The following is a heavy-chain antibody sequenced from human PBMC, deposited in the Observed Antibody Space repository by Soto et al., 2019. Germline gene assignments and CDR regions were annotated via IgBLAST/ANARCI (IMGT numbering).Heavy chain of an antibody. D-gene: IGHD6-6*01. V-gene: IGHV3-64*01. CDR1: GFTLSGYA. J-gene: IGHJ6*03. CDR3: ARRARPDFYYMDV. CDR2: ISTNGVGT. Sequence: EVQLVESGGGLAQPGGSLRLSCAASGFTLSGYAMDWVRQAPGKGLXXVSGISTNGVGTYYANSVQGRFTISRDNSKNTVYLQMGSLRPEDMAVYYCARRARPDFYYMDVWGKGTTVTVSS.